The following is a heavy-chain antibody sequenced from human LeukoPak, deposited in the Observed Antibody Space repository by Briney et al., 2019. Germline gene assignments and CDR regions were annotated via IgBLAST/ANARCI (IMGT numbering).Heavy chain of an antibody. CDR3: ARDPYSSGWPSYYYYGMDV. CDR2: ISYDGSDK. Sequence: GGSLRLSCAASGFTFSSYAMHWVRQAPGKGLEWVAVISYDGSDKYYADSVKGRFTISRDNSKNTLYLQMNSLRAEDTAVYYCARDPYSSGWPSYYYYGMDVWGQGTTVTVSS. V-gene: IGHV3-30-3*01. D-gene: IGHD6-19*01. J-gene: IGHJ6*02. CDR1: GFTFSSYA.